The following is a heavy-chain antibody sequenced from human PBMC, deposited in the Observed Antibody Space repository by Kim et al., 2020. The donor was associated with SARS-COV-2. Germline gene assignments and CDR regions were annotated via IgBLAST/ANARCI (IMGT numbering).Heavy chain of an antibody. J-gene: IGHJ4*02. V-gene: IGHV3-64D*09. CDR3: VKGDLAAMVPFFDY. D-gene: IGHD3-10*01. Sequence: ADSGKGRFTISRDNSKNTLYLQMSSLRAEDTAVYYCVKGDLAAMVPFFDYWGQGTLVTVSS.